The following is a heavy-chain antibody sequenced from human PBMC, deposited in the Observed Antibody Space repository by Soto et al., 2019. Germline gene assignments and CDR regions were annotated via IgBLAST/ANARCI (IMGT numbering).Heavy chain of an antibody. CDR3: AKDKEYGSSSFFDY. Sequence: EVQLLESGGGLVQPGGSLRLSCAASGFTFSSYAMSWVRQAPGKGLEWVSSISSSGGSTYYADSVKGRFTISRDNAKNSLYLQMNSLRAEDTAFYYCAKDKEYGSSSFFDYWGQGTLVTVSS. CDR1: GFTFSSYA. V-gene: IGHV3-23*01. J-gene: IGHJ4*02. CDR2: ISSSGGST. D-gene: IGHD6-6*01.